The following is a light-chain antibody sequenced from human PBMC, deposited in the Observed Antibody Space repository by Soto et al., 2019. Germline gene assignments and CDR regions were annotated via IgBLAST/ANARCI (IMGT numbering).Light chain of an antibody. CDR3: QQYGSSPRT. V-gene: IGKV3-20*01. CDR1: QSVSSSF. Sequence: EIVLTQSPGTLSLSPGERATLSCRASQSVSSSFLAWYQQKPGQAHRLLIYGASSRTTGIPDRFSGSGSETDFTLIISRLEPDDVAVYYCQQYGSSPRTFGQGTKVEIK. CDR2: GAS. J-gene: IGKJ1*01.